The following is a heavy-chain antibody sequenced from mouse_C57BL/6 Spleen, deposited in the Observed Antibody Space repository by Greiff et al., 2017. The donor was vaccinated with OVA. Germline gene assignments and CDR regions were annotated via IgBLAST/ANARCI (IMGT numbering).Heavy chain of an antibody. Sequence: QVQLQQSGPELVKPGASVKISCKASGYAFSSSWMNWVKQRPGKGLEWIGRIYPGDGDTNYNGKFKGKATLTSDKSSSTAYMQLSSLTSEDSAVYFCATTMVTTNYVDYWGQGTTLTGSS. D-gene: IGHD2-2*01. CDR2: IYPGDGDT. CDR1: GYAFSSSW. CDR3: ATTMVTTNYVDY. V-gene: IGHV1-82*01. J-gene: IGHJ2*01.